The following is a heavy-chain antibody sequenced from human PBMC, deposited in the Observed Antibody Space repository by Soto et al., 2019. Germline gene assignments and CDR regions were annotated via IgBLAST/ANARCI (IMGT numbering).Heavy chain of an antibody. Sequence: EVQLVESGGGLVQPGRSLRLSCAASGFTFDDYAMHWVRQAPGKGLEWVSGISWNSGSIGYADSVKGQFTISRDNAKNSLYLQMNSLRAEDTALYYCAKDKSSGPGGYYYYMDVWGKGTTVTVSS. CDR3: AKDKSSGPGGYYYYMDV. J-gene: IGHJ6*03. V-gene: IGHV3-9*01. CDR2: ISWNSGSI. CDR1: GFTFDDYA. D-gene: IGHD6-19*01.